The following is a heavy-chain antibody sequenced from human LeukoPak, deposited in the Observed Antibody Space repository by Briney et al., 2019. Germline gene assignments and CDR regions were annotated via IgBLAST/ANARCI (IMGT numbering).Heavy chain of an antibody. D-gene: IGHD3-16*01. V-gene: IGHV3-23*01. CDR2: ISGSGGST. Sequence: GRSLRLSCAASGFTFSSYAMSWVRQAPGKGLEWVSAISGSGGSTYYADSVKGRFTISRDNSKNTLYLQMNSLRAEDTAVYYCAKDHGDYVWGTSTHPASFDYWGQGTLVTVSS. J-gene: IGHJ4*02. CDR3: AKDHGDYVWGTSTHPASFDY. CDR1: GFTFSSYA.